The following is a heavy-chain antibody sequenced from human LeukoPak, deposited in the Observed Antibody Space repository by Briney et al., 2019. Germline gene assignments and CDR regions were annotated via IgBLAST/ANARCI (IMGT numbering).Heavy chain of an antibody. CDR3: ARVRGEKGSEFDY. D-gene: IGHD3-10*01. CDR2: INPSSGSI. J-gene: IGHJ4*02. V-gene: IGHV1-46*01. Sequence: ASVKVSCKASGYTFTSYYIHWVRQAPGQGLEWMGIINPSSGSISYAQKFQGRVTMTRDTSTSTVYMELSSLRSEDTAVYYCARVRGEKGSEFDYWGQGTLVTASS. CDR1: GYTFTSYY.